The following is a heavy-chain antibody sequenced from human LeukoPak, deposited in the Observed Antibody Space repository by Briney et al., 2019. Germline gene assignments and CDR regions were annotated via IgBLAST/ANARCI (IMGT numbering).Heavy chain of an antibody. CDR2: IYYSGST. Sequence: SETLSLTCTVSGGSISSYYWSWIRQPPEKGLEWIGYIYYSGSTNYNPSLKSRVTISVDTSKNQFSLKLSSVTAADTAVYYCARSRYGDYGLSDYWGQGTLVTVSS. J-gene: IGHJ4*02. CDR3: ARSRYGDYGLSDY. D-gene: IGHD4-17*01. V-gene: IGHV4-59*08. CDR1: GGSISSYY.